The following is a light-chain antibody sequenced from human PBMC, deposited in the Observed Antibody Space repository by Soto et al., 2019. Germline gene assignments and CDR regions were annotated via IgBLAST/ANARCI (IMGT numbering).Light chain of an antibody. CDR2: AAS. Sequence: DIQMTQSPSSLSASVGDRVTITCRASQGISYYLAWYQQKPGKVPKLLIYAASTLQSGVPSRFSGSGSGTDFTLTISSLQPEDVATYYCQKYNSAPWTFGQGTKVEIK. V-gene: IGKV1-27*01. CDR3: QKYNSAPWT. J-gene: IGKJ1*01. CDR1: QGISYY.